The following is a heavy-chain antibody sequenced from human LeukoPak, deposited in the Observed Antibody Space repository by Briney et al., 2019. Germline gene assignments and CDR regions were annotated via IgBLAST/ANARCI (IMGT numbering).Heavy chain of an antibody. Sequence: SETLSLTCTVSCGSISSSSYYWGWIRQPPGKGLEWIGSIYYSGSTYYNPSLKSRVTISVDTSKNQFSLKLSSVTAADTAVYYCTRHQGYDYVWGSYKGHFDYWGQGTLVTVSS. J-gene: IGHJ4*02. D-gene: IGHD3-16*01. CDR2: IYYSGST. CDR1: CGSISSSSYY. V-gene: IGHV4-39*01. CDR3: TRHQGYDYVWGSYKGHFDY.